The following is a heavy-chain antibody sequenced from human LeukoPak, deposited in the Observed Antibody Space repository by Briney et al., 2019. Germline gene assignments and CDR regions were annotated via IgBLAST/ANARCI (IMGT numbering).Heavy chain of an antibody. J-gene: IGHJ3*02. V-gene: IGHV4-59*01. Sequence: PSETLSLTCTASGGSISSYYWSWIRQPPGKGLEWIGYIYYSGSTNYNPSLKSRVTISVDTSKNQFSLKLSSVTAADTAVYYCARAGVVVVAADHDAFDIWGQGTMVTVSS. D-gene: IGHD2-15*01. CDR1: GGSISSYY. CDR2: IYYSGST. CDR3: ARAGVVVVAADHDAFDI.